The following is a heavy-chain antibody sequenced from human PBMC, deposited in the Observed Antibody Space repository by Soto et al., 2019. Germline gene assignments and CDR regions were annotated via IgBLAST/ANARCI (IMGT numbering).Heavy chain of an antibody. CDR1: GFTFSSYA. V-gene: IGHV3-23*01. CDR3: AIEYSRLSGEGYFYNYGMDV. Sequence: GGSLRLSCAASGFTFSSYAMSWVRQAPGKGLEWVSAISGSGGSTYYADSVKGRFTISRDNSKNTVYLQMNNLRVEDTAVYYCAIEYSRLSGEGYFYNYGMDVWGQGTTVTVSS. J-gene: IGHJ6*02. D-gene: IGHD6-6*01. CDR2: ISGSGGST.